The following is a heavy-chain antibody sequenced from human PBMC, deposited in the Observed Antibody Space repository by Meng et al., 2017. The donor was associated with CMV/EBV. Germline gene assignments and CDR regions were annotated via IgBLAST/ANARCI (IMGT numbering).Heavy chain of an antibody. CDR1: GGPISSSSYY. CDR2: IYYRGST. J-gene: IGHJ4*02. Sequence: SETLSPTCTVSGGPISSSSYYWGWIRQPPGKGLEWIGSIYYRGSTYYNPSLKSRVTISVDTSKNQFSLKLSYVTAADTAVYYCAGEHVPYSSSWYYFDYWGQGTLVTVSS. CDR3: AGEHVPYSSSWYYFDY. V-gene: IGHV4-39*07. D-gene: IGHD6-13*01.